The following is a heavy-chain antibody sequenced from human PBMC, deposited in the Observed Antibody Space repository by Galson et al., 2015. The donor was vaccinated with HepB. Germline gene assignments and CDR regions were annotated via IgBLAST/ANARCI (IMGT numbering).Heavy chain of an antibody. Sequence: SVKVSCKASGYTFNVYGISWLRQAPGQGLEWLGWISGYSGKTKYAQNLQGRVTLTTDTSTSTAYMELGSLRSDDTAVYYCASEPRTFFGGQNYGLDVWGQGTTVTVSS. CDR1: GYTFNVYG. J-gene: IGHJ6*02. D-gene: IGHD4-23*01. CDR2: ISGYSGKT. V-gene: IGHV1-18*01. CDR3: ASEPRTFFGGQNYGLDV.